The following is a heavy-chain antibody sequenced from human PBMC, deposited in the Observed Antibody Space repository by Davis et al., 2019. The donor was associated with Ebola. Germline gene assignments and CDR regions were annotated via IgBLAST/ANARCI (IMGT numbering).Heavy chain of an antibody. V-gene: IGHV1-69*02. Sequence: SVKVSCKASGGTFSSYTISWVRQAPGQGLEWMGRIIPILGIANYAQKFQGRVTITADKSTSTAYMELSSLRSEDTAVYYCARGGVIAAAGIIHYYGMDVWGQGTTVTVSS. D-gene: IGHD6-13*01. J-gene: IGHJ6*02. CDR3: ARGGVIAAAGIIHYYGMDV. CDR1: GGTFSSYT. CDR2: IIPILGIA.